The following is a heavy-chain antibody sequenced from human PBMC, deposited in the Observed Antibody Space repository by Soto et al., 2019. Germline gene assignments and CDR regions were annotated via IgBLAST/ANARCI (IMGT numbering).Heavy chain of an antibody. J-gene: IGHJ6*02. CDR2: FYTGGTT. V-gene: IGHV3-53*01. CDR3: AKDGPFRGCWDV. D-gene: IGHD6-19*01. CDR1: GFTVSSTY. Sequence: GGSLRLSCEASGFTVSSTYMSWVRQAPGKGLEFVSVFYTGGTTYYADFVKGRFTMSRDTSKNTVHLQMNGLRAEDTAVYYCAKDGPFRGCWDVWGQGTTVTVSS.